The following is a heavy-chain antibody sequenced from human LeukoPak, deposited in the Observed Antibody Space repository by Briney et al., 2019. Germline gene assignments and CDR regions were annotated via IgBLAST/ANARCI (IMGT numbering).Heavy chain of an antibody. V-gene: IGHV4-59*01. CDR2: IYGDGST. CDR3: ARCHYYYYYYMDV. CDR1: GGSITSYY. Sequence: SETLSLTCTVSGGSITSYYWTWIRQPPGKGLEWIGFIYGDGSTKYNPSLKSRVTMSVDTSKNQFSLKLSSATAADTAVYYCARCHYYYYYYMDVWGKGTTVTVSS. J-gene: IGHJ6*03.